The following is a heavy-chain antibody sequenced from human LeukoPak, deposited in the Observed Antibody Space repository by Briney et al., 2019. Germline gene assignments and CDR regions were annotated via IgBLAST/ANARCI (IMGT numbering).Heavy chain of an antibody. CDR1: SGSISSSSYY. D-gene: IGHD1-7*01. CDR2: MFFTGNA. J-gene: IGHJ4*02. Sequence: SETLSLTCSVSSGSISSSSYYWGWARQPPGKGLEWIGSMFFTGNAYYNPSLKSRVTIFVDTSENQFSLKLSSMTAADTAVYYCARHVVGNYDLLSFDYWGQGTLVTVSS. V-gene: IGHV4-39*01. CDR3: ARHVVGNYDLLSFDY.